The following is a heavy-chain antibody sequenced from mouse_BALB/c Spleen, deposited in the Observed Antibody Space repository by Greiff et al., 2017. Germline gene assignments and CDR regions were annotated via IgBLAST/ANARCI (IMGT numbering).Heavy chain of an antibody. CDR2: ISSGGST. CDR3: ARERRDYYAMDY. CDR1: GFTFSSYA. Sequence: EVHLVESGGGLVKPGGSLKLSCAASGFTFSSYAMSWVRQTPEKRLEWVASISSGGSTYYPDSVKGRFTISRDNARNILYLQMSSLRSEDTAMYYCARERRDYYAMDYWGQGTSVTVSS. J-gene: IGHJ4*01. V-gene: IGHV5-6-5*01.